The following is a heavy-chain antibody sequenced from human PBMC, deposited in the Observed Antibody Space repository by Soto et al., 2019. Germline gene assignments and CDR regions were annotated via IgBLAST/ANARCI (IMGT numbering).Heavy chain of an antibody. CDR2: ISYGGST. CDR1: GGSINSGGYC. D-gene: IGHD5-18*01. CDR3: SRGILV. Sequence: QVQLQESGPGLVKPSQTLSLTCTVSGGSINSGGYCWSWIRQHPGKGLDWIGCISYGGSTSYNPSLKSRATLSVDTSKNQFSLKLTSVTAADTAVYYCSRGILVWGQGALITVS. V-gene: IGHV4-31*03. J-gene: IGHJ4*02.